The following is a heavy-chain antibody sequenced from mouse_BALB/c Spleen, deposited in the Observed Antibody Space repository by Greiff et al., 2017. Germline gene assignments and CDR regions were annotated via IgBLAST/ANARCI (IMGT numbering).Heavy chain of an antibody. CDR2: IDPANGNT. Sequence: VQLQQSGAELVKPGASVKLSCTASGFNIKDTYMHWVKQRPEQGLEWIGRIDPANGNTKYDPKFQGKATITADTSSNTAYLQLSSLTSEDTAVYYCASGYALDYWGQGTTLTVYS. D-gene: IGHD2-14*01. CDR3: ASGYALDY. J-gene: IGHJ2*01. CDR1: GFNIKDTY. V-gene: IGHV14-3*02.